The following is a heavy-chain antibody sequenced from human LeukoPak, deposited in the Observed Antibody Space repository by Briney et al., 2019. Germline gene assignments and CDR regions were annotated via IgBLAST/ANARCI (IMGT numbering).Heavy chain of an antibody. D-gene: IGHD3-16*01. V-gene: IGHV4-39*07. CDR3: FADRGGDQGDS. CDR1: GVSISSTNYF. CDR2: LLYSGFT. Sequence: MSSETLSLTCSVSGVSISSTNYFWGWIRQPPGKGLEWIGGLLYSGFTYYHPSLKSRVSISVDTSKNQFSLKLTSVTAADTAVYFCFADRGGDQGDSWGQGTLVTVSS. J-gene: IGHJ4*02.